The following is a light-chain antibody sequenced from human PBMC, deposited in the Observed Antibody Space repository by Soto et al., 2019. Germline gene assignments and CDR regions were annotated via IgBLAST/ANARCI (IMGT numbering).Light chain of an antibody. CDR1: SSDVGGYNY. J-gene: IGLJ1*01. CDR2: EVS. CDR3: SSYTSSTAYV. V-gene: IGLV2-14*01. Sequence: QSALTQPASVSGPPGQSITISCTGTSSDVGGYNYVSWYQLHPGKAPKLIIYEVSNRPSGVSNRFSGSKSGNTASLTISGLQAEDEADYYCSSYTSSTAYVFGTGTKVTVL.